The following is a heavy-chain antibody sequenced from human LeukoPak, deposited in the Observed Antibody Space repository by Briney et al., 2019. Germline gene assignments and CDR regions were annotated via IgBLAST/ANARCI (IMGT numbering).Heavy chain of an antibody. D-gene: IGHD4-17*01. V-gene: IGHV3-7*01. J-gene: IGHJ4*02. CDR1: GFNFSNYW. Sequence: GGSLRLSCVASGFNFSNYWMSWVRQAPVEGLEWVANIKQDGSEKYYVDSVEGRFTISRDNAENSLFLQMNSLRAEDTAVYYCAREDYGEPFDYWGQGTLVTVSS. CDR2: IKQDGSEK. CDR3: AREDYGEPFDY.